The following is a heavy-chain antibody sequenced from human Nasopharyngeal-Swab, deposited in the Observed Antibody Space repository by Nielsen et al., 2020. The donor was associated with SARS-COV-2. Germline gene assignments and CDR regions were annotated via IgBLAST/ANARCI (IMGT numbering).Heavy chain of an antibody. V-gene: IGHV3-21*01. J-gene: IGHJ4*02. CDR2: ISSSSSYI. D-gene: IGHD1-1*01. Sequence: WIRQPPGKGLEWVSSISSSSSYIYYADSVKGRFTVSRDNAKISLYLQMNSLRAGDTAIYYCARDAPPARLGYWGQGTLVTVSS. CDR3: ARDAPPARLGY.